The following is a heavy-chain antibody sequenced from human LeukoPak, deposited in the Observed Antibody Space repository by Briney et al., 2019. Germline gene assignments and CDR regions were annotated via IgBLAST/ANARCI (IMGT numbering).Heavy chain of an antibody. CDR1: GFTFSSYV. CDR3: AKDRQWLGNNWFDP. CDR2: ISGSGGST. J-gene: IGHJ5*02. D-gene: IGHD6-19*01. Sequence: GGSLRLSCAASGFTFSSYVMSWVRQAPGKGLEWVSAISGSGGSTYYADSVKGRFTITRDNSKNTLYLQMNSLRAEDTAVYYCAKDRQWLGNNWFDPWGQGTLVTVSS. V-gene: IGHV3-23*01.